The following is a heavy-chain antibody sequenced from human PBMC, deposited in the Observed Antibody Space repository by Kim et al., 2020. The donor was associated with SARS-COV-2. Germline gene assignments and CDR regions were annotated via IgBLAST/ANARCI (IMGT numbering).Heavy chain of an antibody. CDR1: GGSISSYS. Sequence: SETLSLTCTVSGGSISSYSWNWIRKPPGKGLEWIGDISDSGKTNYNPSLKSRVTISIDKSKNQFSLKVSSVTAADTAVYYCARRGGLDVWGHGTTVTVSS. V-gene: IGHV4-59*08. J-gene: IGHJ6*02. CDR3: ARRGGLDV. CDR2: ISDSGKT.